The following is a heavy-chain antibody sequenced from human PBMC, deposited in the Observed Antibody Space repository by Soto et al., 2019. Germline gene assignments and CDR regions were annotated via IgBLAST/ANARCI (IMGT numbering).Heavy chain of an antibody. CDR1: GYTFTTYA. CDR3: GRSVVGATGEILYNAMDV. CDR2: INPASGHT. D-gene: IGHD1-26*01. Sequence: GASVKVSCKASGYTFTTYALHWVRQAPGQRPEWMGWINPASGHTKYSKRFQDRVTITRDTSASTGYIELSSLRSEDTAVYYCGRSVVGATGEILYNAMDVWGQGTTVTVSS. V-gene: IGHV1-3*01. J-gene: IGHJ6*02.